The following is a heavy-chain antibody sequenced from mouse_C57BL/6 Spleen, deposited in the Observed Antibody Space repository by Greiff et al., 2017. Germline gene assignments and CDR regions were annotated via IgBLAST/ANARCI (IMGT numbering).Heavy chain of an antibody. D-gene: IGHD1-1*01. CDR3: ARAQDYARRAPYAIDY. J-gene: IGHJ4*01. Sequence: EVQLQESGPELVKPGASVKIPCTASGYTFTDYNMDWVQQSHGKSLEWIGDINPNNGGTIYTQMFKGQATLTEDKSSSRAYMEIRSLTSEDTADYYCARAQDYARRAPYAIDYWGQGTSVTVSS. V-gene: IGHV1-18*01. CDR1: GYTFTDYN. CDR2: INPNNGGT.